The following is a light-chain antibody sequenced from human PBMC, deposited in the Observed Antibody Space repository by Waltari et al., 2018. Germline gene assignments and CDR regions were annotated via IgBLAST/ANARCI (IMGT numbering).Light chain of an antibody. CDR3: AAWDDNLNGL. CDR2: ANG. Sequence: QSVLTQAPSESGTPGQRVTISCSGSSSNIGKNAVNWYQQVPGTAPKLLIYANGHRPSGVPDRFSGSKSGTSACLVISGLQAEDEADYYCAAWDDNLNGLFGGGTKLTVL. V-gene: IGLV1-44*01. CDR1: SSNIGKNA. J-gene: IGLJ3*02.